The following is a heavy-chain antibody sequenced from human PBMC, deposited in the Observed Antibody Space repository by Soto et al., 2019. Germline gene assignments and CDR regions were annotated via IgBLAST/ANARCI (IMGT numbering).Heavy chain of an antibody. V-gene: IGHV3-66*01. Sequence: GSLRLSCAASGFTVSSNYMSWVRQAPGKGLEWVSVIYSGGSTYYADSVKGRFTISRDNPKNTLYLQMNSLRAEDTAVYYCARGITIFGVVTANDYWGQGTLVTVSS. CDR1: GFTVSSNY. CDR3: ARGITIFGVVTANDY. CDR2: IYSGGST. J-gene: IGHJ4*02. D-gene: IGHD3-3*01.